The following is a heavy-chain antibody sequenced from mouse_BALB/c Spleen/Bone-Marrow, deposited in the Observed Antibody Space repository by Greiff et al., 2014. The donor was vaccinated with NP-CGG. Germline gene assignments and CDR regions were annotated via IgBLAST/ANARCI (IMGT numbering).Heavy chain of an antibody. V-gene: IGHV1S132*01. CDR1: GYTFTNYW. J-gene: IGHJ2*01. CDR3: ARGGNYGY. D-gene: IGHD2-1*01. Sequence: QVHVKQSGAELVKPGASVTLSCKTSGYTFTNYWIQWVKQRPGQGLGWIGEIFPGIGTTYYNEKFKGKATLTTDTSSSTAYMQLSSLTSEDSAVYFCARGGNYGYWGQGTTLTVSS. CDR2: IFPGIGTT.